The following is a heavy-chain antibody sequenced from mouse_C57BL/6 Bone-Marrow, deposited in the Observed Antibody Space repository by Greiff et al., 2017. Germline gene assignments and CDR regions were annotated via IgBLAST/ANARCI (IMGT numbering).Heavy chain of an antibody. D-gene: IGHD2-2*01. CDR3: ARGLPWFAY. Sequence: VQLQQSGPVLVKPGASVKMSCKASGYTFTDYYMNWVKQSHGKSLEWIGVINPYNGGTSYNQKFKGKATLTVDKSSSTAYMELNSLTSEDSAVYYCARGLPWFAYWGQGTLVTVSA. CDR2: INPYNGGT. J-gene: IGHJ3*01. CDR1: GYTFTDYY. V-gene: IGHV1-19*01.